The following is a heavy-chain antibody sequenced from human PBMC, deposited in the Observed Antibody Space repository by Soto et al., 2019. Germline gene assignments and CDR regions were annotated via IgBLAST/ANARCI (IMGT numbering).Heavy chain of an antibody. CDR2: IYYSGST. Sequence: NLSLTCTVSGGSISSGGYYWSWIRQHPGKGLEWIGYIYYSGSTYYNPSLKSRVTISVDTSKNQFSLKLSSVTAADTAVYYCARIVEYILTRHNLFAPRGQGSLVTGSS. J-gene: IGHJ5*02. CDR1: GGSISSGGYY. V-gene: IGHV4-31*03. D-gene: IGHD3-9*01. CDR3: ARIVEYILTRHNLFAP.